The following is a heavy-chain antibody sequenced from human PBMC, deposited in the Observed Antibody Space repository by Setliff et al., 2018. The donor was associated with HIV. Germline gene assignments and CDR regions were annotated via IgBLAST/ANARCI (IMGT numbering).Heavy chain of an antibody. Sequence: SETLSLTCTVSRDSIKNYYWNWIRQPPGKGLEWIGKIYYSGNTFYNSSLKSRVSISVDTSKNQFSLRLSSVTAADTAVYYCARRPGFCSGGGCRGYFDYWGQGTLVTVSS. CDR3: ARRPGFCSGGGCRGYFDY. V-gene: IGHV4-59*12. CDR2: IYYSGNT. CDR1: RDSIKNYY. D-gene: IGHD2-15*01. J-gene: IGHJ4*02.